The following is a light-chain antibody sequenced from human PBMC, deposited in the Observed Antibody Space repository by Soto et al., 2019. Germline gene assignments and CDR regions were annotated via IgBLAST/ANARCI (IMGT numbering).Light chain of an antibody. CDR1: QSVLYSSNNKNY. V-gene: IGKV4-1*01. Sequence: DIVMTQSPDSLAVSLGERATINCKSSQSVLYSSNNKNYLTWYQKKPGQPPKLLIYWASTRESGVPDRFSGSGSGTDFNLTISRLQAEDVAVYECQQYYSTTLTVGGGTKVEIK. J-gene: IGKJ4*01. CDR3: QQYYSTTLT. CDR2: WAS.